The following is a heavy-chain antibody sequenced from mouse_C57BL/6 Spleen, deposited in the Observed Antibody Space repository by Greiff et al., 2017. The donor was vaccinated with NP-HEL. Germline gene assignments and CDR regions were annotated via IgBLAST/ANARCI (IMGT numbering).Heavy chain of an antibody. V-gene: IGHV14-1*01. D-gene: IGHD1-1*01. J-gene: IGHJ4*01. CDR1: GFNIKDYY. Sequence: VQLQQSGAELVRPGASVKLSCTASGFNIKDYYMHWVKQRPEQGLEWIGRIDPEDGDTEYAPKFQGKATMTADTSSNTAYLQLSSLTSEDTAVYYCTTVRGSSYYYYAMDYWGQGTSVTVSS. CDR3: TTVRGSSYYYYAMDY. CDR2: IDPEDGDT.